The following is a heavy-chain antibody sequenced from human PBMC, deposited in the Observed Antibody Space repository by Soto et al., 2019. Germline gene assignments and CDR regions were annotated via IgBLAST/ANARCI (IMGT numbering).Heavy chain of an antibody. CDR3: AKSRRSGSYHYYYYGMDV. Sequence: GGSLRLSCAASGFTFSSYAMSWVRQAPGKGLEWVSAISGSGGSTYYADSVKGRFTISRDNSKNTLYLQMNSLRAEDTAVYYCAKSRRSGSYHYYYYGMDVWGQGTTVTVSS. V-gene: IGHV3-23*01. J-gene: IGHJ6*02. CDR2: ISGSGGST. D-gene: IGHD3-10*01. CDR1: GFTFSSYA.